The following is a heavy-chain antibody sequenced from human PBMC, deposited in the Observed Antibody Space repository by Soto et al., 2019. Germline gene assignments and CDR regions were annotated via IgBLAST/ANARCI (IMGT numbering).Heavy chain of an antibody. CDR1: GGSFSGYY. CDR3: ARGRSALRFLEWLPNFDY. Sequence: SETLSLTCAVYGGSFSGYYWSWIRQPPGKGLEWIGEINHSGSTNYNPPLKSRVTISVDTSKNQFSLKLSSVTAADTAVYYCARGRSALRFLEWLPNFDYWGQGTLVTVSS. CDR2: INHSGST. J-gene: IGHJ4*02. D-gene: IGHD3-3*01. V-gene: IGHV4-34*01.